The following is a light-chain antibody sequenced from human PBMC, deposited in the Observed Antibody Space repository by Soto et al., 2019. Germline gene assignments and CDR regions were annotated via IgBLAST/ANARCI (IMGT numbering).Light chain of an antibody. Sequence: AIRMTQSPSSLSASAGDRVAIACRASQGVGRYLAWYQQKPGQAPKLLIYGASTLQSGVPSRFSGGGSGTDFTLTISCLQSEDFATYYCQHYKNYPWTFGQGTKVELK. CDR3: QHYKNYPWT. CDR2: GAS. CDR1: QGVGRY. V-gene: IGKV1-8*01. J-gene: IGKJ1*01.